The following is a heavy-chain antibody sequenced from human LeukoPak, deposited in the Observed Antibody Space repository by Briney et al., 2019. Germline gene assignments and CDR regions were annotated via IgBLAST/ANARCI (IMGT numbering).Heavy chain of an antibody. Sequence: PGGSLRLSCAASGLTFSSYWMSWVRQAPGKGLEWVANIKQDGSEKYYVDSVKGRFTISRDNAKNSLYLQMNSLRAEDTAVYYCARAPKGKTWGQGTLVTVSS. CDR2: IKQDGSEK. CDR1: GLTFSSYW. V-gene: IGHV3-7*01. J-gene: IGHJ5*02. CDR3: ARAPKGKT.